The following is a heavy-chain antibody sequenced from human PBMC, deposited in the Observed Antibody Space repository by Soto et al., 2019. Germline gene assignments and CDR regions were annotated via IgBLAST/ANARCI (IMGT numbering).Heavy chain of an antibody. CDR2: ISGTDPYM. CDR3: ARGSSVRGMNV. Sequence: GGSVRLSCAASGFTFSDYYMSWVRQAPGKGLEWVSYISGTDPYMKYADAVRGRFTISRDNAKNSLYLQMNSLRDDDTAVYYCARGSSVRGMNVWGQGTPVTVSS. D-gene: IGHD6-13*01. J-gene: IGHJ6*02. V-gene: IGHV3-11*06. CDR1: GFTFSDYY.